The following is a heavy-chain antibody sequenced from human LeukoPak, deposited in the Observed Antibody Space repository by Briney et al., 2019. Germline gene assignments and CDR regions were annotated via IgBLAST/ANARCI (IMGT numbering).Heavy chain of an antibody. V-gene: IGHV4-30-2*01. D-gene: IGHD2-21*01. Sequence: SETLSLTCAVYGGSFSGYSWSWIRQPPGKGLEWIGYIYHSGSTYYNPSLKSRVTISVDRSKNQFSLKLSSVTAADTAVYYCARGPPPMYSGAFDIWGQGTMVTVSS. CDR2: IYHSGST. J-gene: IGHJ3*02. CDR1: GGSFSGYS. CDR3: ARGPPPMYSGAFDI.